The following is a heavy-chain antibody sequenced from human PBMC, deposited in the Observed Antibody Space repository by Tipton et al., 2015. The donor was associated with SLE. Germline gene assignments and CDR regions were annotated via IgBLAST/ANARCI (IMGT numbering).Heavy chain of an antibody. Sequence: LRLSCAVYGGSFSGYYWSWICQPPGKGLEWIGEINHSGSTNYNPSLKSRVTISVDTSKNQFSLKLSSVTAADTAVYYCARHSRYGGKETDFDYWGQGTLVTVSS. J-gene: IGHJ4*02. D-gene: IGHD4-23*01. CDR3: ARHSRYGGKETDFDY. CDR1: GGSFSGYY. CDR2: INHSGST. V-gene: IGHV4-34*01.